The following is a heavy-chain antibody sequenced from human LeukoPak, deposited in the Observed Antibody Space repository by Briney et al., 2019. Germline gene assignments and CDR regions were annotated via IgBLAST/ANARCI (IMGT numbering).Heavy chain of an antibody. Sequence: GGSLRLSCAASGFTFSSYDMHWVRQATGKGLEWVSAIGTAGDTYYPGSVKGRFTISRENAKNSLYLQMNSLRAGDTAVYYCARYSGYDSNRGCFDLWGRGTLVTVSS. J-gene: IGHJ2*01. CDR1: GFTFSSYD. CDR3: ARYSGYDSNRGCFDL. V-gene: IGHV3-13*01. D-gene: IGHD5-12*01. CDR2: IGTAGDT.